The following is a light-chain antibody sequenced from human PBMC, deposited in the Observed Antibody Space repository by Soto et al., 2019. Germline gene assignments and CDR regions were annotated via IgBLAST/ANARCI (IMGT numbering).Light chain of an antibody. Sequence: DIQMTQSPSTLSASVGDRVTITCRASQSLSGWLAWYQQTPGKAPKLLIYGASNLESGVPSRFSGSGSGTEFTLTITTLQPDDFATYFCQHYRRNTWSFGPGTKVDI. CDR2: GAS. CDR1: QSLSGW. CDR3: QHYRRNTWS. V-gene: IGKV1-5*01. J-gene: IGKJ1*01.